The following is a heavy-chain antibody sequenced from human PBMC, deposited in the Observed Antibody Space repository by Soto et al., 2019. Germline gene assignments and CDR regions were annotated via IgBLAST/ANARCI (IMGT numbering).Heavy chain of an antibody. CDR3: ARKGIAVAGFAFDI. CDR1: GFTFSSYE. J-gene: IGHJ3*02. Sequence: PGGSLRLSCAASGFTFSSYEMNWVRQAPGKGLEWVSYISSSGSIIYYADSVKGRFTISRDNAKKSLYLQMNSLRAEDTAVYYCARKGIAVAGFAFDIWGQGTMVTVSS. D-gene: IGHD6-19*01. V-gene: IGHV3-48*03. CDR2: ISSSGSII.